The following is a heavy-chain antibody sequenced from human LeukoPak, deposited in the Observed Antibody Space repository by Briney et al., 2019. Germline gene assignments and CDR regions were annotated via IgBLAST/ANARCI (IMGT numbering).Heavy chain of an antibody. CDR1: GGSFSGYY. CDR2: INHSGST. D-gene: IGHD5-18*01. V-gene: IGHV4-34*01. CDR3: ARGRYSYGYILGY. Sequence: SETLSLTCAVYGGSFSGYYWSWIRQPPGKGLEWIGEINHSGSTNYNPSLKSRVTISVDTSKNQFSLKLSSVTAADTAVYYCARGRYSYGYILGYWGQGTLVTVSS. J-gene: IGHJ4*02.